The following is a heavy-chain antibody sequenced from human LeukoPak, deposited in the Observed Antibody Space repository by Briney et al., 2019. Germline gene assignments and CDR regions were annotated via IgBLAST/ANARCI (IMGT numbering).Heavy chain of an antibody. Sequence: ASLKVSCKASGYTFSAYYMHWVRQAPGHRLEWRGWINPNSGDTNYAQKFQGRLTMTRDTSISTASMELNRLRSDDTAAYFCARDGSYDMDVWGKGTAVTV. J-gene: IGHJ6*03. CDR1: GYTFSAYY. V-gene: IGHV1-2*02. CDR2: INPNSGDT. CDR3: ARDGSYDMDV.